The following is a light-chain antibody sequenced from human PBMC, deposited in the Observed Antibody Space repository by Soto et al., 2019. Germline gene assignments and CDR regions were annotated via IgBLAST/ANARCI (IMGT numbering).Light chain of an antibody. Sequence: EIVMTQSPATLSVSPGERATLSCRASQNINYNLAWYQQRPGQPPTLLIYGAYTRATGIPDMFSGGGSGTEFTLTISSLQSEDFAVYYCQQYNTWPPLTFGGGTTLKIK. J-gene: IGKJ4*01. V-gene: IGKV3-15*01. CDR3: QQYNTWPPLT. CDR1: QNINYN. CDR2: GAY.